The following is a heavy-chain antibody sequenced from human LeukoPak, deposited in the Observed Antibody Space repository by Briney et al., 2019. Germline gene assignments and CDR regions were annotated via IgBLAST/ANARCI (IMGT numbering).Heavy chain of an antibody. CDR2: MNPDSGNT. D-gene: IGHD4-17*01. CDR3: AVHLPGDYLDP. V-gene: IGHV1-8*01. Sequence: ASVKVSCKASGYTFSIYDINWVRQAAGQGLEWMGWMNPDSGNTDFAQKFQGRVTMTRNTSISTAYMELSSLTSEDTAVYYCAVHLPGDYLDPWGQGTLVTVSS. J-gene: IGHJ5*02. CDR1: GYTFSIYD.